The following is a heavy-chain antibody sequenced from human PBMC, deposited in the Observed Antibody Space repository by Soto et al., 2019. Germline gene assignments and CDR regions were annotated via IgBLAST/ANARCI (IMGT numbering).Heavy chain of an antibody. V-gene: IGHV3-30*03. Sequence: QVQLVESGGGVVQPGRSLRLSCAASGFTFSSYGMHWVRQAPGKGLEWVAVISYDGSNKYYADSVKGRFTISRDNSKNTLYLQMNSLRAEDTAVHYCASYNWNDGPGYYYYFMDVWGNGTTVTVSS. D-gene: IGHD1-1*01. J-gene: IGHJ6*03. CDR1: GFTFSSYG. CDR3: ASYNWNDGPGYYYYFMDV. CDR2: ISYDGSNK.